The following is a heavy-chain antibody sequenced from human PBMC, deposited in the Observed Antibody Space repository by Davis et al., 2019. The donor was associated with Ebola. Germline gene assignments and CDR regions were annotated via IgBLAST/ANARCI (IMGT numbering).Heavy chain of an antibody. CDR2: INHSGST. Sequence: MPGGSLRLSCAVYGGSFSGYYWSWIRQPPGKGLEWIGEINHSGSTNYNPSLKSRVTISVDTSKNQFSLKLSSVTAADTAVYYCARGQIVGQALYYYYGMDVWGQGTTVTVSS. D-gene: IGHD2/OR15-2a*01. V-gene: IGHV4-34*01. CDR1: GGSFSGYY. CDR3: ARGQIVGQALYYYYGMDV. J-gene: IGHJ6*02.